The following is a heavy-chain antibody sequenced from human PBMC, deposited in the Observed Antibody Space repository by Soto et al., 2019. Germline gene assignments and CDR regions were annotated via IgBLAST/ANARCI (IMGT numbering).Heavy chain of an antibody. V-gene: IGHV3-48*02. CDR3: ARDYYGDYGFDY. CDR2: ISGSGSTI. CDR1: GFTFSTYS. Sequence: VPLVESGGGLVQPGGSLRLSCAASGFTFSTYSMNWVRQAPGKGLEWVSYISGSGSTIYHADSVKGRFTISRDKAKNSLYLQMNSLRDEDTAVYYCARDYYGDYGFDYWGQGTLVTVSS. J-gene: IGHJ4*02. D-gene: IGHD4-17*01.